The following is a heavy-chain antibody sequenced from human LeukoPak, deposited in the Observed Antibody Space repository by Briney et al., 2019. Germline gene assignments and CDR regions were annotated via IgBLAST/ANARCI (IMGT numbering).Heavy chain of an antibody. CDR1: GFTFSSYA. V-gene: IGHV3-7*01. J-gene: IGHJ4*02. D-gene: IGHD2-2*01. Sequence: GGSLRLSCAASGFTFSSYAMSWVRQAPGKGLEWVANIKQDGSEKYYVDSVKGRFTISRDNAKNSLYLQMNSLRAEDTAVYYCARRAAASYYFDYWGQGTLVAVSS. CDR2: IKQDGSEK. CDR3: ARRAAASYYFDY.